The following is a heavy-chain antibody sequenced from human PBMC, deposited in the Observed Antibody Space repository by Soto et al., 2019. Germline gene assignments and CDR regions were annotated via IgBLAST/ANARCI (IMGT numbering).Heavy chain of an antibody. D-gene: IGHD6-13*01. V-gene: IGHV3-30-3*01. CDR2: ISYDGSNK. J-gene: IGHJ3*02. Sequence: GGSLRLSCAASGFTFSSYAMHWVRQAPGKGLEWVAVISYDGSNKYYADSVKGRFTISRDNSKNTLYLQMNSLRAEDTAVYYCARELLAAADAFDISGQGTMVTVSS. CDR3: ARELLAAADAFDI. CDR1: GFTFSSYA.